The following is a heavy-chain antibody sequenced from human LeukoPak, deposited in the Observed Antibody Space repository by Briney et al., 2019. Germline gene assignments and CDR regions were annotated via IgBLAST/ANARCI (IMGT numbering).Heavy chain of an antibody. V-gene: IGHV3-30*03. J-gene: IGHJ4*02. CDR3: ATLVVTFDY. D-gene: IGHD3-22*01. CDR2: ISYDGSNK. Sequence: PGGSLRLSCAASGFTFSSYGMLWVRQAPGKGLEWVAVISYDGSNKYYADSVKGRFTISRDNSKNTLYLQMNSLRAEDTAVYYCATLVVTFDYWGQGTLVTVSS. CDR1: GFTFSSYG.